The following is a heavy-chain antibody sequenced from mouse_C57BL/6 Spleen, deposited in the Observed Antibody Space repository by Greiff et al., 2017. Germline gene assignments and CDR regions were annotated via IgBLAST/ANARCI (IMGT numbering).Heavy chain of an antibody. CDR3: AKNSYDYDGWFAY. D-gene: IGHD2-4*01. Sequence: VKLMESGPGLVQPSQSLSITCTVSGFSLTSYGVHWVRQPPGKGLEWLGVIWSGGSTDYNAAFISRLSISKDNSKSQVFFKMNSLQADDTAIYYCAKNSYDYDGWFAYWGQGTLVTVSA. CDR1: GFSLTSYG. V-gene: IGHV2-4*01. J-gene: IGHJ3*01. CDR2: IWSGGST.